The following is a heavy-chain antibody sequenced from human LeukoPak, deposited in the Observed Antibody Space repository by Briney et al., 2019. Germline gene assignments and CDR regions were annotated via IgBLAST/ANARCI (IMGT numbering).Heavy chain of an antibody. CDR3: ARATYYYDSRYWFDP. Sequence: SETLSLTCAVYGGSFSGYYWSWIRQPPGKGLEWIGEINHSGSTNYNPSLESRVIISVDTSENQFSLKLSSVTAADTAVYYCARATYYYDSRYWFDPWGQGTLVTVSS. CDR1: GGSFSGYY. CDR2: INHSGST. J-gene: IGHJ5*02. D-gene: IGHD3-22*01. V-gene: IGHV4-34*01.